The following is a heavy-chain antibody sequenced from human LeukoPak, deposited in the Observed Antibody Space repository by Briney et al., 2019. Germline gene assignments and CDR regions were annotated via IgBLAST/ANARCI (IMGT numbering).Heavy chain of an antibody. CDR1: GFTFSNYG. Sequence: GGSLRLSCAASGFTFSNYGMHWVRQAPGKGLEWVAVIWSDGSNKYYADSVKGRFTISRDNSNKTLYLQMNSLRAGDTAVYYCASFLGYCSGGSCYDLDCWGQGTLVTVSS. V-gene: IGHV3-33*01. CDR3: ASFLGYCSGGSCYDLDC. J-gene: IGHJ4*02. CDR2: IWSDGSNK. D-gene: IGHD2-15*01.